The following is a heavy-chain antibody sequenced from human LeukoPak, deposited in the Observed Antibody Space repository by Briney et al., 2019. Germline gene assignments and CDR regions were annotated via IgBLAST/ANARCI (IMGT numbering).Heavy chain of an antibody. CDR1: GFTFSSYA. D-gene: IGHD3-10*01. V-gene: IGHV3-23*01. CDR2: ISGSGGST. Sequence: GGSLRLSCAASGFTFSSYAMSRVRQAPGKGLEWVSAISGSGGSTYYADSVKGRFTISRDNSKNTLYLQMNSLRAEDTAVYYCAKGLWFGELLRGYYFDYWGQGTLVTVSP. J-gene: IGHJ4*02. CDR3: AKGLWFGELLRGYYFDY.